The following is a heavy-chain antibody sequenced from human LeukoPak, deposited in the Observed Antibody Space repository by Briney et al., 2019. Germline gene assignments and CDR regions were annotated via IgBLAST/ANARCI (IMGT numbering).Heavy chain of an antibody. CDR1: GVSMSSNNW. V-gene: IGHV4-4*02. CDR2: IHESGST. J-gene: IGHJ4*02. Sequence: SETLSLTCAVSGVSMSSNNWWSWVRQPPGKGLEWIGEIHESGSTNYNPSLKSRVTISVDKSKDQFSLKLSSVTAADTAVYYCARHEGFSQKDWGQGTQVTAS. CDR3: ARHEGFSQKD.